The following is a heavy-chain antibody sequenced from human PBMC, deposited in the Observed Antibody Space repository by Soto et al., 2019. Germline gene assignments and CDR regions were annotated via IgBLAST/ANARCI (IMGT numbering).Heavy chain of an antibody. D-gene: IGHD6-13*01. Sequence: QVRLRESGPRLVKPSETLSLTCTFSGGSISTYYWSWIRQPAGKGLEWIGRVYTSGGTNYNPSLKSRVTMSRDTSKKQFFLSLSSVTAADTDVYYCARGAAAGVDYGMDLWGQGTTVTVSS. J-gene: IGHJ6*02. CDR2: VYTSGGT. V-gene: IGHV4-4*07. CDR3: ARGAAAGVDYGMDL. CDR1: GGSISTYY.